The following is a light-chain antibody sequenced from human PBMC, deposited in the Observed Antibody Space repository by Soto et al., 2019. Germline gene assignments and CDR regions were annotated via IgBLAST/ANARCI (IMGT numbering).Light chain of an antibody. J-gene: IGKJ5*01. CDR1: QGIRID. CDR3: QQLNSYPL. V-gene: IGKV1-17*02. CDR2: GAS. Sequence: DIQMTQSPSSLSASVGDRVTITCRASQGIRIDLGWFQQRPGKAPKRLIYGASSLQSGVPSRFSGSGYGTEFTLTISNLQPEDFATYYCQQLNSYPLFGQGTRLEIK.